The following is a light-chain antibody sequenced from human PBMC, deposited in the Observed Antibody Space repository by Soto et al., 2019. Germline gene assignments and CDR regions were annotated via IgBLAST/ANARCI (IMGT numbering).Light chain of an antibody. Sequence: EIVLTQSPGTLSLSPGERATLSCRASQSVTSNYLAWYQQKPGQAPRLLVYGASSRATGISDRFSGSGSGTDFTLTISRLEPEDFAVYYCQHYVSPPLTFGQGTRVDIK. CDR1: QSVTSNY. CDR3: QHYVSPPLT. CDR2: GAS. J-gene: IGKJ5*01. V-gene: IGKV3-20*01.